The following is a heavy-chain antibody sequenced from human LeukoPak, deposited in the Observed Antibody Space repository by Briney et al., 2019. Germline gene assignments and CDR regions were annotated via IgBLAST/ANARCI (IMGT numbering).Heavy chain of an antibody. CDR2: ISGSGGST. CDR1: GFTFSSYA. CDR3: AKSTRGVGATTDFDY. D-gene: IGHD1-26*01. Sequence: PGGSLRLSCAASGFTFSSYAMSWVRQAPGKGLEWVSAISGSGGSTYYADSVKGRFAISRDNSKNTLYLQMNSLRAEDTAVYYCAKSTRGVGATTDFDYWGQGTLVTVSS. J-gene: IGHJ4*02. V-gene: IGHV3-23*01.